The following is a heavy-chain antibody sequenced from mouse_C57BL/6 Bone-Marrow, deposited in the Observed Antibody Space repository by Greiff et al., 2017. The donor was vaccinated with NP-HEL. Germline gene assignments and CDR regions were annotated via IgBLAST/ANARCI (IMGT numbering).Heavy chain of an antibody. V-gene: IGHV5-6*01. Sequence: EVQGVESGGDLVKPGGSLKLSCAASGFTFSSYGMSWVRQTPDKGLEWVATISSGGSYTYYPDSVKGRFTISRDNAKNTLYLQMSSLKSEDTAMYYCARYYYGSSYWYFDVWGTGTTVTVSS. CDR3: ARYYYGSSYWYFDV. D-gene: IGHD1-1*01. CDR1: GFTFSSYG. CDR2: ISSGGSYT. J-gene: IGHJ1*03.